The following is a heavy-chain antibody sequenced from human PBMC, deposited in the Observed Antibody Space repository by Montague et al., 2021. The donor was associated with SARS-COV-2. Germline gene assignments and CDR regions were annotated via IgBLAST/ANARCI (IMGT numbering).Heavy chain of an antibody. CDR1: GFTFSSYG. CDR2: IWYDGSNK. D-gene: IGHD6-6*01. V-gene: IGHV3-33*06. J-gene: IGHJ6*02. CDR3: AKEYSSSSTYYYGMDV. Sequence: SLRLSCAASGFTFSSYGMHWVRQAPGKGLEWVAVIWYDGSNKYYADSVKGRFTISRDNSKNTLYLQMNSLRAEDTAVYYCAKEYSSSSTYYYGMDVWGQGTTVTVSS.